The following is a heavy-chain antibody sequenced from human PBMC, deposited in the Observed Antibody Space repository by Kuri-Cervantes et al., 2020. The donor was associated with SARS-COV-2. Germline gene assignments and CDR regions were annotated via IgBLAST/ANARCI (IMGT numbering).Heavy chain of an antibody. V-gene: IGHV3-30*03. J-gene: IGHJ6*02. D-gene: IGHD3-9*01. CDR1: GFTFSSYG. CDR3: TTPDYDILTGYYPYYYYYGMDV. CDR2: ISYDGSNK. Sequence: GGSLRLSCAASGFTFSSYGMHWVRQAPGKGLEWVAVISYDGSNKYYADSVKGRFTISRDNSKNTLYLQMNSLKTEDTAVYYCTTPDYDILTGYYPYYYYYGMDVWGQGTTVTVSS.